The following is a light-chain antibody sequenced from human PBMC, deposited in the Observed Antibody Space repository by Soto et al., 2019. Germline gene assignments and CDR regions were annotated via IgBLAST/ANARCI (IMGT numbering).Light chain of an antibody. CDR2: DVA. Sequence: QSALTQPASVSDSPGQSITISCTGTSSDVGGSNFVSWYQQHPGKPPNLIIYDVANRPSGVSNRFSGSKSGSTASLIISRLQTEDEDDYYCVTYTSSTTYVFGSGTKVTVL. V-gene: IGLV2-14*03. CDR3: VTYTSSTTYV. CDR1: SSDVGGSNF. J-gene: IGLJ1*01.